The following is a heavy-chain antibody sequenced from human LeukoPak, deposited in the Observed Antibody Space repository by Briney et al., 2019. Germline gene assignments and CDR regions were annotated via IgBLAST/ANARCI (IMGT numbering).Heavy chain of an antibody. Sequence: SETLSLTCTVSGGSISSYYWIWIRQPPGKGLEWNGHIHYRGRTNYNPCLKSRVTISVDTSKNQFSLKLSSVTAADTAVYYCARVLGCSTTSCYAAYIDSWGQGTLVTVSS. D-gene: IGHD2-2*01. CDR2: IHYRGRT. V-gene: IGHV4-59*01. J-gene: IGHJ4*02. CDR3: ARVLGCSTTSCYAAYIDS. CDR1: GGSISSYY.